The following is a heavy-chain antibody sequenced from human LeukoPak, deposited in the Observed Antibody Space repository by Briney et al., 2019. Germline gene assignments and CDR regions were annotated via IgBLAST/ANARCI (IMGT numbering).Heavy chain of an antibody. CDR2: ISYDGSNK. V-gene: IGHV3-30*04. CDR3: ARQAGGY. CDR1: GFTFSTYA. J-gene: IGHJ4*02. Sequence: PGGSLRLSCAPSGFTFSTYAMHWVRQAPGKGLEWVAVISYDGSNKYYADSVKGRFTISRDNSKNTLYLQMNSLRAEDTALYYCARQAGGYWGQGILVTVSA. D-gene: IGHD1-26*01.